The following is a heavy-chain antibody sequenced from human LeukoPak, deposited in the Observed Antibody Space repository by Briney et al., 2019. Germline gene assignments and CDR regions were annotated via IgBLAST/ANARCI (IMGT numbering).Heavy chain of an antibody. CDR2: ISSSSSYI. V-gene: IGHV3-21*01. Sequence: GGSLRLSCAASGFTFSSYSMNWVRQAPGKGLEWVSSISSSSSYIYYADSVKGRFTISRDNAKNSLYLQMNSLRAEDTAVYYCARVVDYGDYGRRELTDDYWGQGTLVIVSS. CDR3: ARVVDYGDYGRRELTDDY. CDR1: GFTFSSYS. D-gene: IGHD4-17*01. J-gene: IGHJ4*02.